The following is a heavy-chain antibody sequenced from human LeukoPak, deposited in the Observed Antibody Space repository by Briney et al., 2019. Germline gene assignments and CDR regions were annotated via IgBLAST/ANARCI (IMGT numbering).Heavy chain of an antibody. CDR1: GFILSSYA. Sequence: AGGSLRLSCAASGFILSSYAIHWVRQAPGKGLEWVAVIWYDGSNKYYADSVKGRFTISRDNSKNTVYLQMNILRAGDTAVYYWARDFGGAGGGQDYFYGTDVWGQGTTVTVSS. V-gene: IGHV3-33*01. J-gene: IGHJ6*02. CDR2: IWYDGSNK. D-gene: IGHD3-10*01. CDR3: ARDFGGAGGGQDYFYGTDV.